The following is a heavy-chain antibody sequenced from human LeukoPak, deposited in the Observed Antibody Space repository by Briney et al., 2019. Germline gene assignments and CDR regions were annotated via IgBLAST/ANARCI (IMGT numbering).Heavy chain of an antibody. J-gene: IGHJ4*02. CDR3: ARGEDGSYFDY. D-gene: IGHD6-19*01. CDR1: GFTFSSYW. Sequence: GGSLRLSCADSGFTFSSYWMSWVRQAPGKGLEWVANIKHDGSEKYYVDSVKGRFTISRDNAKNSLYLQMNSLRAEDTAVYYCARGEDGSYFDYWGQGTLVTVSS. CDR2: IKHDGSEK. V-gene: IGHV3-7*03.